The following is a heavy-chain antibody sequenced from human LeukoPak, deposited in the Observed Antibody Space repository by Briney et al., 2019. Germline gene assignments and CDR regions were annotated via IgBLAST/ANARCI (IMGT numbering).Heavy chain of an antibody. Sequence: PGGSLRLSCAASGFTVSSNYMSWVRQAPGKGLEWVSVIYSGGSTYYADSVKGRFTISRDNSENTLYLQMNSLRAEDTAVYYCALSSPSYYYDSSGYYGGAFDYWGQGTLVTVSS. V-gene: IGHV3-53*01. CDR3: ALSSPSYYYDSSGYYGGAFDY. CDR1: GFTVSSNY. J-gene: IGHJ4*02. CDR2: IYSGGST. D-gene: IGHD3-22*01.